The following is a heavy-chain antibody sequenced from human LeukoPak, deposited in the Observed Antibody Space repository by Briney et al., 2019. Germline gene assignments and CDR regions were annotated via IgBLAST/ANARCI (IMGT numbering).Heavy chain of an antibody. V-gene: IGHV4-59*12. J-gene: IGHJ5*02. CDR1: GGSISSYY. CDR3: ARRLPRRSSWYQSRWFDP. CDR2: IYYSGST. Sequence: PSETLSLTCTVSGGSISSYYWSWIRQPPGKGLEWIGYIYYSGSTNYNPSLKSRVTISVDTSKNQFSLKLSSVTAADTAVYYCARRLPRRSSWYQSRWFDPWGQGTLVTVSS. D-gene: IGHD6-13*01.